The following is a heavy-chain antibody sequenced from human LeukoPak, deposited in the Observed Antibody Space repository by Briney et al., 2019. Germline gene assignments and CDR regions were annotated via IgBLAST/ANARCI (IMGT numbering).Heavy chain of an antibody. Sequence: SETLSLTCVGYGGSFSGYYWSWIRQPPGKGLEGMGEINHGGSTNYNPSLKSRVTISVDTSKNQFSLKLSSVTAADTAVYYCASSITMVRGVTYRYYYYYGMDVWGQGTTVTVSS. CDR1: GGSFSGYY. CDR3: ASSITMVRGVTYRYYYYYGMDV. V-gene: IGHV4-34*01. CDR2: INHGGST. D-gene: IGHD3-10*01. J-gene: IGHJ6*02.